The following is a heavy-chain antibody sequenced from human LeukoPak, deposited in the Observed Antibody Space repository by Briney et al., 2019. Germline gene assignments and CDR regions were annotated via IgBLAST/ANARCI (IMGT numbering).Heavy chain of an antibody. J-gene: IGHJ3*02. Sequence: SETLSLTCTVSGGSISSSSYYWGWIRQPPGKGLEWIGSIYYSGSTYYNPSLKSRVTISVDTSKNQFSLELSSVTAADTAVYYCARGRIWLKRAFDIWGQGTMVTVSS. CDR3: ARGRIWLKRAFDI. CDR1: GGSISSSSYY. D-gene: IGHD3-9*01. CDR2: IYYSGST. V-gene: IGHV4-39*01.